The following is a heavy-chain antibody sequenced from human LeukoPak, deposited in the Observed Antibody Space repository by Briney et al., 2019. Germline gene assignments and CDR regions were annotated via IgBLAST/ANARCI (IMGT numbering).Heavy chain of an antibody. CDR2: IYSSGIT. J-gene: IGHJ5*02. CDR1: GGSISGYY. CDR3: ARGAPGKDWFDP. V-gene: IGHV4-4*07. Sequence: TSQTLSLTCTVSGGSISGYYWTWIRQSAGKGLECIGRIYSSGITSYNPSLKSRVTLSVDTSKNQFSLKLSSVTAADTAVYYCARGAPGKDWFDPWGQGTLVTVSS.